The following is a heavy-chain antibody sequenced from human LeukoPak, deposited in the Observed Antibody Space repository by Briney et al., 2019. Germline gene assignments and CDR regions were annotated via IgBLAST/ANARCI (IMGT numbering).Heavy chain of an antibody. CDR3: AKDGGKYSSSGGDFDY. CDR1: GFTFDDYA. J-gene: IGHJ4*02. CDR2: ISWNSGSI. V-gene: IGHV3-9*01. D-gene: IGHD6-6*01. Sequence: PGRSLRLSCAASGFTFDDYAMHWVRQAPGKGLEWVSGISWNSGSIGYADSVKGRFTISRDNAKNSLYLQMNSLRAEDTALYYCAKDGGKYSSSGGDFDYWGQGTLVTVSS.